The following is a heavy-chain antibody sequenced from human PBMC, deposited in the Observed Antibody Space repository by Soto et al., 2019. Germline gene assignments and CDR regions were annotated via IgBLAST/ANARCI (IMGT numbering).Heavy chain of an antibody. J-gene: IGHJ4*02. Sequence: EVQLVQSGAEVKKPGESLRISCKGSGYSFTRYWISWVRQMPGKGLAWMGRIDPSDSYTSYSPSFQGHVTISVDKSISTAYLQWSSLKASDTAMYYCARHRSSCWSLVDWGQGTLVTVSS. CDR3: ARHRSSCWSLVD. V-gene: IGHV5-10-1*01. CDR1: GYSFTRYW. D-gene: IGHD6-19*01. CDR2: IDPSDSYT.